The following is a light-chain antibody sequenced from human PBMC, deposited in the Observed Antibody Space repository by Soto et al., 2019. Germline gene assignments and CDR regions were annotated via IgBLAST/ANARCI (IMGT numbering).Light chain of an antibody. CDR1: SSDVGAYNY. J-gene: IGLJ1*01. V-gene: IGLV2-11*01. CDR3: CSYAGSYIPLYV. CDR2: DVT. Sequence: ALTQPRSVSGSPGQSVTISCTGTSSDVGAYNYVSWYQQHPGKAPKLMIYDVTKRPSGVPDRFSGSKSGNTASLTISGLQAEDEADYYCCSYAGSYIPLYVFGTGTKVTVL.